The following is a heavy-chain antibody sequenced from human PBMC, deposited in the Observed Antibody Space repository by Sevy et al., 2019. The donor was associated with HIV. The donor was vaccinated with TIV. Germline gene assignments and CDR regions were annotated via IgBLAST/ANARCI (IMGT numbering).Heavy chain of an antibody. CDR2: ISAYNGNT. Sequence: ASVKVSCKASGYTFTNYGISWVRQAPGQGLEWMGWISAYNGNTNYAQKLQGRVTMTRDTSTSTAYMELRSLRSDDTAVYYCARDPLEFGGYYYYMDLWGKGTTVTVSS. CDR3: ARDPLEFGGYYYYMDL. J-gene: IGHJ6*03. D-gene: IGHD3-10*01. CDR1: GYTFTNYG. V-gene: IGHV1-18*01.